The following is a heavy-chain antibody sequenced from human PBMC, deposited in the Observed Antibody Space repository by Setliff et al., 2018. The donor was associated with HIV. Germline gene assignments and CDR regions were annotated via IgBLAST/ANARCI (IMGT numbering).Heavy chain of an antibody. V-gene: IGHV4-39*01. Sequence: PSETLSLTCTVSSGSITSRTYYWGWIRQPPGKGLEWIGSIFYSGITYYNPSLKSRVSISVDTSKNQFSLNLTSVTAADTAVYYCARSKTFYDFWSGYYTHGAFKIWGLGTMVTVSS. J-gene: IGHJ3*02. D-gene: IGHD3-3*01. CDR2: IFYSGIT. CDR3: ARSKTFYDFWSGYYTHGAFKI. CDR1: SGSITSRTYY.